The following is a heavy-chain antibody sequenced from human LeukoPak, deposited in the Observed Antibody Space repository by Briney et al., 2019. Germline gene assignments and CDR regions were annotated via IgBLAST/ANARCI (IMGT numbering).Heavy chain of an antibody. Sequence: GESLKISCKGSGYSFTSYWIGWVRQMPGKGLEWMGIMYPGDSDTRYSPSFQGQVTISADKSISTAYLQWSSLKASDTAMYYCARRLIRSGYYYDYWGQGTLVTVSS. V-gene: IGHV5-51*01. CDR1: GYSFTSYW. CDR2: MYPGDSDT. J-gene: IGHJ4*02. CDR3: ARRLIRSGYYYDY. D-gene: IGHD3-22*01.